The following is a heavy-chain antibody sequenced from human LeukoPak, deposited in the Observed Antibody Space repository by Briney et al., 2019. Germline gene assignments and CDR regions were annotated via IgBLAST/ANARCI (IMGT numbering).Heavy chain of an antibody. CDR2: INWNGGST. V-gene: IGHV3-20*01. D-gene: IGHD2-15*01. J-gene: IGHJ5*02. Sequence: GGSLRLSCAASGFTFDDYGMSWVRQAPGKGLEWVSGINWNGGSTGYADSVKGRFTISRDNAKNSPYLQMNSLRAEDTALYHCAREAVVVVAATHMNWFDPWGQGTLVTVSS. CDR3: AREAVVVVAATHMNWFDP. CDR1: GFTFDDYG.